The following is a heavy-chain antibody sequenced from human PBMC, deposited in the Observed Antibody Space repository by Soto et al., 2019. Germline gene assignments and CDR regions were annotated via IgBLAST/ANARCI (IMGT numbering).Heavy chain of an antibody. J-gene: IGHJ4*02. D-gene: IGHD5-12*01. V-gene: IGHV3-11*06. CDR1: GFTFSDYY. CDR2: ISSSSSYT. CDR3: ARAPERWLHFDY. Sequence: GGSLRLSCAASGFTFSDYYMSWIRQAPGKGLEWVSYISSSSSYTNYADSVKGRFTISRDNAKNSLYLQMNSLRAEDTAVYYCARAPERWLHFDYWVQGTLVTGSS.